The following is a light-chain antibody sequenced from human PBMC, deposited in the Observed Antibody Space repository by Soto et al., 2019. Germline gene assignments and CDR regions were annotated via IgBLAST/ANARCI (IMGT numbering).Light chain of an antibody. CDR3: QQYGSSRT. J-gene: IGKJ1*01. CDR2: GAS. Sequence: EIVLTQSPGTLSLSPGERATLSCRASQSVSSSYLAWYQQKPGQAPRLLIYGASSRATGIPDRFSGSGSGTDITLNISRLELEDFAVYYCQQYGSSRTFGQGTKVEIK. V-gene: IGKV3-20*01. CDR1: QSVSSSY.